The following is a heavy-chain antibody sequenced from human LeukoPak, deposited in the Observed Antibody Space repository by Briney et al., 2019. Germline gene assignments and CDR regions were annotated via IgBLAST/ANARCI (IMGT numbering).Heavy chain of an antibody. CDR2: VSASGDTI. D-gene: IGHD1-26*01. Sequence: GGSLRLSCAASGFTFRNYYMTWIRQAPGKGLEWVSYVSASGDTIYYGDSVRGRFTISRDNAKNSLYLDMNTLKAEDTAVYYCARDPSWEILSYFDYWGQGTLVTVSS. J-gene: IGHJ4*02. V-gene: IGHV3-11*04. CDR3: ARDPSWEILSYFDY. CDR1: GFTFRNYY.